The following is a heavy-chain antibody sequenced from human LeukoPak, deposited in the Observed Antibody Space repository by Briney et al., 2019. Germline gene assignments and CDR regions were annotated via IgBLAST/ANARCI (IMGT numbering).Heavy chain of an antibody. CDR2: ISGSGGST. J-gene: IGHJ4*02. V-gene: IGHV3-23*01. Sequence: PGGSLRLSCAASGFTFSSYAMSWVRQAPGKGLEWVPAISGSGGSTYYADSVKGRFTISRDNSKNTLYLQMNSLRAEDTAVYYCASPRDYYGSGSYYTWDYWGQGTLVTVSS. D-gene: IGHD3-10*01. CDR3: ASPRDYYGSGSYYTWDY. CDR1: GFTFSSYA.